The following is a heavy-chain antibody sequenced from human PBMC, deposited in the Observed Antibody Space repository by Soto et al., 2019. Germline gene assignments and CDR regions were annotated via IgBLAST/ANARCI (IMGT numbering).Heavy chain of an antibody. D-gene: IGHD6-19*01. CDR3: AKALCSGSGCQPRYFDY. Sequence: QVQLVESGGGVVQPGRSLRLSCAASGFTFSSYGMHWVRQAPGKGLEWVAVISYDGSNKYYADSVKGRFTISRDNSKNTLYLQMNSLRADDTAVYDCAKALCSGSGCQPRYFDYWGQGTLVTVSS. V-gene: IGHV3-30*18. CDR1: GFTFSSYG. CDR2: ISYDGSNK. J-gene: IGHJ4*02.